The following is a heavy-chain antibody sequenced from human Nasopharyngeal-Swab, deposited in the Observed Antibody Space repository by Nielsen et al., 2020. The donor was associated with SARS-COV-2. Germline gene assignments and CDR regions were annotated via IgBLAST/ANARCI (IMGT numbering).Heavy chain of an antibody. CDR1: GFTFSSYSM. Sequence: ESLQISCAASGFTFSSYSMIWVRQPPGKGREWIGEIYHSGSTNYNPSLKSRVTISVDKSKNQFSLKLSSVTAADTAVYYCARVREVQGVMEGPPHPQPDAFDIWGQGTMVTVSS. J-gene: IGHJ3*02. CDR3: ARVREVQGVMEGPPHPQPDAFDI. D-gene: IGHD3-10*01. V-gene: IGHV4/OR15-8*01. CDR2: IYHSGST.